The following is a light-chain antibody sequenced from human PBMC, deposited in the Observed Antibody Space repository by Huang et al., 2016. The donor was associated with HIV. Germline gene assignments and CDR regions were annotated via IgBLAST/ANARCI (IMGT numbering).Light chain of an antibody. CDR1: QNLNSD. CDR2: DAS. J-gene: IGKJ4*01. CDR3: QQYKDWPLT. Sequence: EIVMTQSPATLSVAPGERVTLSCRASQNLNSDIAWYQQKPGQAPRLLMYDASTRATGFPAGFSGSGSGTEFTLTISSLQSEDFAVYYCQQYKDWPLTFGGGTKVEIK. V-gene: IGKV3-15*01.